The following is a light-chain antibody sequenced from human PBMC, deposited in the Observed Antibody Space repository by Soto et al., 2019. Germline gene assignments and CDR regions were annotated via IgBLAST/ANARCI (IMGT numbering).Light chain of an antibody. CDR3: QQRINWPLT. CDR2: DAS. V-gene: IGKV3-11*01. CDR1: QSVSSY. J-gene: IGKJ4*01. Sequence: EIVLTQSPATLSLSPGERATLSCRASQSVSSYLAWYQQKPGQAPRLLIYDASNRATGIPARFSGSWSGTDFTLTIRSLEPEDCAVYYCQQRINWPLTFGGGTKVEIK.